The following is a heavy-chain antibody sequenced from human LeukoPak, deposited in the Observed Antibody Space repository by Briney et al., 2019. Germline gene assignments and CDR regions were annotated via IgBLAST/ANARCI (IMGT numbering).Heavy chain of an antibody. CDR2: IYYSGST. CDR1: GGSISSGGYY. D-gene: IGHD4-17*01. J-gene: IGHJ4*02. CDR3: ARVRTSTGYYGDPRGFFDY. Sequence: SETLSLTCTVSGGSISSGGYYWSWIRQPPGKGLEWIGYIYYSGSTNYNPSLKSRVTISVDTSKNQFSLKLSSVTAADTAVYYCARVRTSTGYYGDPRGFFDYWGQGTLVSVSS. V-gene: IGHV4-61*08.